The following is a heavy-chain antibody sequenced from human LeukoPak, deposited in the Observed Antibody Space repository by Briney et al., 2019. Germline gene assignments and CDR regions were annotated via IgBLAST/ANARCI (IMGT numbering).Heavy chain of an antibody. Sequence: SETLSLTCTVSGGSISSSSYYWGWIRQPPGKGREWSGSIFYIWTTFYNPSLKSRVPISVDTPTTQFSLTLSSVTAADTAVYYCARRFIPGTIDYWGQGTLVTVSS. CDR3: ARRFIPGTIDY. J-gene: IGHJ4*02. CDR2: IFYIWTT. CDR1: GGSISSSSYY. V-gene: IGHV4-39*01. D-gene: IGHD4-17*01.